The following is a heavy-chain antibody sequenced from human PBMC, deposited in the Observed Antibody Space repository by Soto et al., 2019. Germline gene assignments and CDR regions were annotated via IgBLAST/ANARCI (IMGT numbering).Heavy chain of an antibody. CDR1: GYSFTSYW. Sequence: GESLKISCKGSGYSFTSYWIGWVRQMPGKGLEWMGIIYPGGSDTRYSPSFQGQVTISADKSISTAYLQWSSLRASDTAMYYCASLIYKNWFDPWGQGTLVTVSS. J-gene: IGHJ5*02. CDR2: IYPGGSDT. CDR3: ASLIYKNWFDP. V-gene: IGHV5-51*01. D-gene: IGHD3-10*01.